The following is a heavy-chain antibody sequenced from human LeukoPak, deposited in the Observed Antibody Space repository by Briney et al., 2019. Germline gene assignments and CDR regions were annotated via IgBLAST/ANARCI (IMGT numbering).Heavy chain of an antibody. CDR2: IRSSSSTI. D-gene: IGHD3-22*01. V-gene: IGHV3-48*01. J-gene: IGHJ4*02. CDR3: ARNYYDSSAYYYFDY. Sequence: GGSLRLSCAASGFTFSKYDMNWVRQAAGKGLEWVSYIRSSSSTIYYADSVKGRFTISRDNSKNTLYLQMNSLRAEGTAVYYCARNYYDSSAYYYFDYWGQGTLVTVSS. CDR1: GFTFSKYD.